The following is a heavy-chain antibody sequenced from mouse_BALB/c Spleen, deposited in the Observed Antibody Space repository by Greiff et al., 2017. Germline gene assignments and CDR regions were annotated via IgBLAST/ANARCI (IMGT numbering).Heavy chain of an antibody. J-gene: IGHJ3*01. CDR3: ARESTMINFAY. CDR1: GFTFSSYA. Sequence: EVMLVESGGGLVKPGGSLKLSCAASGFTFSSYAMSWVRQSPEKRLEWVAEISSGGSYTYYPDTVTGRFTISRDNAKNTLYLEMSSLRSEDTAMYYCARESTMINFAYWAKGLWSLSLQ. D-gene: IGHD2-4*01. CDR2: ISSGGSYT. V-gene: IGHV5-9-4*01.